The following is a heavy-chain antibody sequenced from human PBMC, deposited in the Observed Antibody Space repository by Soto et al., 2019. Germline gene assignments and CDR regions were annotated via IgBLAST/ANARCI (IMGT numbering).Heavy chain of an antibody. J-gene: IGHJ3*02. Sequence: SETLSLTCTFSCGAIISYYWSWIRQPPGKGLEWIGYIYYSGSTNYNPSLKSRVTISVDTSKNQFSLKLSSVTAADTAVYYCAKGDRNYYDSNDDSDAFDIWGQGTMVTVSS. CDR1: CGAIISYY. V-gene: IGHV4-59*01. CDR3: AKGDRNYYDSNDDSDAFDI. CDR2: IYYSGST. D-gene: IGHD3-22*01.